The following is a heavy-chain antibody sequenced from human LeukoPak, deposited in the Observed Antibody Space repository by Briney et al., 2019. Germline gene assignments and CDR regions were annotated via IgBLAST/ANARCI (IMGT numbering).Heavy chain of an antibody. Sequence: ASVKVSCKASGYTFSGYYVHWVRQAPGQGLEWMGWINPNSGDTNYAQKFQGRVTMTRDTSINTAYMELSRLTSADTAVYYCAREITGMIGPTDYWGQGTLVTVSS. V-gene: IGHV1-2*02. J-gene: IGHJ4*02. D-gene: IGHD1-20*01. CDR3: AREITGMIGPTDY. CDR2: INPNSGDT. CDR1: GYTFSGYY.